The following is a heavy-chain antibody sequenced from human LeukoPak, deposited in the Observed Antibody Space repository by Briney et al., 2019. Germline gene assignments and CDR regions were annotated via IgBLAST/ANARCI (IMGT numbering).Heavy chain of an antibody. D-gene: IGHD2-2*01. CDR2: MNPDSGNT. CDR1: GYTFTSYD. J-gene: IGHJ6*02. CDR3: ASSSTSLYAMDA. V-gene: IGHV1-8*01. Sequence: SVKVSCNASGYTFTSYDINWVRQATGQGLEGRGWMNPDSGNTGYAQKLQGRVAMTRNTSISTAHMELSSLRSEDTAVYYCASSSTSLYAMDAWGQGTTVTVSS.